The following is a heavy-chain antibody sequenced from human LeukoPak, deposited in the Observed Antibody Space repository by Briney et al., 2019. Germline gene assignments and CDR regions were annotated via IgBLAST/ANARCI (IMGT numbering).Heavy chain of an antibody. D-gene: IGHD3-22*01. CDR2: ISGSGGST. CDR1: GFTFSSYA. CDR3: AKGYYDSSGYYYPYPFFDY. J-gene: IGHJ4*02. Sequence: GGSLRLSCAASGFTFSSYAMSWVRQAPGKGLEWVSAISGSGGSTYYADSVKGRFTISRDNSKNTLYLQMNSLRAEDTAVYYCAKGYYDSSGYYYPYPFFDYWGQGTLVTASS. V-gene: IGHV3-23*01.